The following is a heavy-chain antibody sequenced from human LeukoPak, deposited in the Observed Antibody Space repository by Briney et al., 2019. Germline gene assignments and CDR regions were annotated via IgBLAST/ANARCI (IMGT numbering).Heavy chain of an antibody. Sequence: PSETLSLTRTVSGDSISSYYWSWIRQPAGKGLEWIGRIYTSGSTNSNPSLKSRVTMSVDTSKNQFSLKLSSVTAADTAVYYCARGGSSWQSFDYWGQGTLVTVSS. V-gene: IGHV4-4*07. CDR2: IYTSGST. D-gene: IGHD6-13*01. CDR3: ARGGSSWQSFDY. J-gene: IGHJ4*02. CDR1: GDSISSYY.